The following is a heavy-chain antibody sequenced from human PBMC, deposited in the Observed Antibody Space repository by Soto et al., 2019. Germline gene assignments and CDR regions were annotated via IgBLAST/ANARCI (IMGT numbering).Heavy chain of an antibody. CDR2: ISWNSGSI. D-gene: IGHD3-22*01. J-gene: IGHJ4*02. CDR1: GFTIDDYA. CDR3: ARDGGNYDSSGYSPTN. V-gene: IGHV3-9*01. Sequence: SLTLYCAASGFTIDDYAMHLVRQAPGEGLEWGSGISWNSGSIGYADSVKGRFTISRDNDKNSLYLQMNSLRAEDTALYYCARDGGNYDSSGYSPTNWAQGT.